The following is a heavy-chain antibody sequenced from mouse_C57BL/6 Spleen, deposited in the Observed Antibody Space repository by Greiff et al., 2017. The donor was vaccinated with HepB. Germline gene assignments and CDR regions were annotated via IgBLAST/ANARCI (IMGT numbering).Heavy chain of an antibody. Sequence: QVQLQQPGAELVKPGASVKLSCKASGYTFTSYWMHWVKQRPGQGLEWIGMIHPNSGSTNYNEKFKSKATLTVDKSSSTAYMQLSSLTSEDSAVYYCAREGEVYYGYPYYIDYCGQGTTLIVSS. V-gene: IGHV1-64*01. CDR1: GYTFTSYW. D-gene: IGHD2-2*01. J-gene: IGHJ2*01. CDR2: IHPNSGST. CDR3: AREGEVYYGYPYYIDY.